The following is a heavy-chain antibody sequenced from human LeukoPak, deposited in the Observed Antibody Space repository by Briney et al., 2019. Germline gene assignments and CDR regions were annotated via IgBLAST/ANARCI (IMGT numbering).Heavy chain of an antibody. D-gene: IGHD2-15*01. CDR1: GGSPISSAYH. Sequence: PETLSLTCTVSGGSPISSAYHWGWVRQPPGKGLEWIGTISYSGNTDYNPSLRSRVTISVDTSNNQFSLRLGSVTAADTAVYHCARHCCSGPAKRVFDIWGQGTMVTVSS. V-gene: IGHV4-39*01. CDR3: ARHCCSGPAKRVFDI. CDR2: ISYSGNT. J-gene: IGHJ3*02.